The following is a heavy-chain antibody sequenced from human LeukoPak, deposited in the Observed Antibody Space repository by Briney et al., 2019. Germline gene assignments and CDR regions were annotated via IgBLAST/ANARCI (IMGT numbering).Heavy chain of an antibody. CDR2: MNPNSGNT. V-gene: IGHV1-8*02. CDR1: GHTFTDYG. Sequence: GASVKVSCKASGHTFTDYGINWVRQATGQGLEWMGWMNPNSGNTGYAQKFQGRVTMTRNTSISTAYMELSSLRSEDTAVYYCAREGISSARYYYDSSGIDYWGQGTLVTVSS. D-gene: IGHD3-22*01. CDR3: AREGISSARYYYDSSGIDY. J-gene: IGHJ4*02.